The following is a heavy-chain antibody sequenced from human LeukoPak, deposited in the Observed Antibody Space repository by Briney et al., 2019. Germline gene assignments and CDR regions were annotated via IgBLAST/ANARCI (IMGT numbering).Heavy chain of an antibody. Sequence: SETLSLTCAVYGGSFSGYYWSWIRQPPGKGLEWIGEINHSGSTNYNPSLKSRVTISVDTSKNQLSLKLSSVTAADTAVYYCAVITYYFDYRGQGTLVTVSS. V-gene: IGHV4-34*01. CDR2: INHSGST. J-gene: IGHJ4*02. CDR3: AVITYYFDY. CDR1: GGSFSGYY. D-gene: IGHD3-16*02.